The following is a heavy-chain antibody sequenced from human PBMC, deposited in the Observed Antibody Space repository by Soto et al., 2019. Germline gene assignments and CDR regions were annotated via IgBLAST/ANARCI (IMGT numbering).Heavy chain of an antibody. V-gene: IGHV3-33*01. J-gene: IGHJ4*02. CDR2: IWYDGSNK. D-gene: IGHD3-10*01. CDR3: AREELLWFGELWFASGYDY. Sequence: QVQLVESGGGVVQPGRSLRLSCAASGFTFSSYGMHWVRQAPGKGLEWVAVIWYDGSNKYYADSVKGRFTISRDNSKNTLYLQMNSLRAEDTAVYYCAREELLWFGELWFASGYDYWGQGTLVTVSS. CDR1: GFTFSSYG.